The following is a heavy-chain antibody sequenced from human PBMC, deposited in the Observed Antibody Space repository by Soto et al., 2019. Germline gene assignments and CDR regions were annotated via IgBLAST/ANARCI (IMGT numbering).Heavy chain of an antibody. D-gene: IGHD6-13*01. J-gene: IGHJ4*02. CDR3: AHISTSSSNWYGNFDY. V-gene: IGHV2-5*02. CDR2: IYWDVDK. CDR1: GFSLSTSGVG. Sequence: SGPTLVNPTQTLPLTCTFSGFSLSTSGVGVGWIRQPPGKALEWLALIYWDVDKRYSPSLKSRLTITKDTSKNQVVLTMTNMDPVDTATYYCAHISTSSSNWYGNFDYWGQGILVTVSS.